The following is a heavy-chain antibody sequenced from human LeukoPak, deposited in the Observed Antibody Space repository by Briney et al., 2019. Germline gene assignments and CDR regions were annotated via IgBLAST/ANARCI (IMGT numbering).Heavy chain of an antibody. CDR3: ARDGAIQLWPNLDY. V-gene: IGHV3-30-3*01. J-gene: IGHJ4*02. CDR2: ISYDGSNK. CDR1: GFTFSSYA. D-gene: IGHD5-18*01. Sequence: GGSLRLSCAASGFTFSSYAMHWVRQAPGKGLEWVAVISYDGSNKYYADSVKGRFTISRDNSKNTLYLQMNSLRAEDTAVYYCARDGAIQLWPNLDYWGQGTLVTVSS.